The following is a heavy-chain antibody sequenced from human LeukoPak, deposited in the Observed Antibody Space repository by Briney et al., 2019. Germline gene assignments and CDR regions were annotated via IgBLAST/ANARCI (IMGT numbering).Heavy chain of an antibody. CDR1: GFTFSSYS. J-gene: IGHJ3*02. Sequence: GGSLRLSCAASGFTFSSYSMNWVRQAPGKGLEWVSSISSSSSYIYYADSVRGRFTISRDNAKNSLYLQMNSLRAEDTAVYYCASPKDYYDRDDAFDIWGQGTMVTASS. D-gene: IGHD3-22*01. CDR2: ISSSSSYI. CDR3: ASPKDYYDRDDAFDI. V-gene: IGHV3-21*01.